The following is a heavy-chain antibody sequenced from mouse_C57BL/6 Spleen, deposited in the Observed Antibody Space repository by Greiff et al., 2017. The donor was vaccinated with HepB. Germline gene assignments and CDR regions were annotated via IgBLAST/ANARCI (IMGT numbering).Heavy chain of an antibody. CDR3: ARPEGSSYVRAMDY. CDR2: ISSGSSTI. Sequence: EVKLVESGGGLVKPGGSLKLSCAASGFTFSDYGMHWVRQAPEKGLEWVAYISSGSSTIYYADTVKGRFTISRDNAKTTLFLQLTSLRSEDTAMYYCARPEGSSYVRAMDYWGQGTSVTVSS. CDR1: GFTFSDYG. D-gene: IGHD1-1*01. J-gene: IGHJ4*01. V-gene: IGHV5-17*01.